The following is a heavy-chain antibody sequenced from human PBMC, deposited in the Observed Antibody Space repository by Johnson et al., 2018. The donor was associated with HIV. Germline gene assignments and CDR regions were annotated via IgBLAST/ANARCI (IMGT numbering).Heavy chain of an antibody. Sequence: QLVESGGAVVQPGGSLRLSCATSRFTFDDYAMHWVRQAPGKGLEWVSLINWDGSSIYYADSVKGRFTISRDNIRNSLYLQMNSLRAEDTALYYCARDGTTGPSGDAFDIWGQGTMVTVSS. J-gene: IGHJ3*02. CDR3: ARDGTTGPSGDAFDI. V-gene: IGHV3-43D*03. CDR2: INWDGSSI. CDR1: RFTFDDYA. D-gene: IGHD4-17*01.